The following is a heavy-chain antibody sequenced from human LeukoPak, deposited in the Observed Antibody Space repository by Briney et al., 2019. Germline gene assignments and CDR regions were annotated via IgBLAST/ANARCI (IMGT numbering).Heavy chain of an antibody. V-gene: IGHV1-18*01. CDR3: ATTRPYYDSSGGWFDP. CDR2: ISAYNGNT. J-gene: IGHJ5*02. D-gene: IGHD3-22*01. Sequence: GASVKVSCKASGYTFTSYGISWVRQAPGQGLEWMGWISAYNGNTNYAQKLQGRVTMTTDTSTSTAYMELRSLRSDDTAVYYCATTRPYYDSSGGWFDPWGQGTLVTVSS. CDR1: GYTFTSYG.